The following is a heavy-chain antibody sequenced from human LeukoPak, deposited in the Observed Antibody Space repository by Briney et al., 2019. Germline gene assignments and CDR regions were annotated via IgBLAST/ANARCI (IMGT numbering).Heavy chain of an antibody. Sequence: PSETLSLTCTVSGGSISSGDYYWSWIRQPPGKGLEWIGYIYYSGSTYYNPSLKSRVTISVDTSKNQFSLKLSSVTAADTAVYYCARDPYGGNSGWFDPWGQGTLVTVSS. D-gene: IGHD4-23*01. CDR2: IYYSGST. CDR3: ARDPYGGNSGWFDP. CDR1: GGSISSGDYY. J-gene: IGHJ5*02. V-gene: IGHV4-30-4*02.